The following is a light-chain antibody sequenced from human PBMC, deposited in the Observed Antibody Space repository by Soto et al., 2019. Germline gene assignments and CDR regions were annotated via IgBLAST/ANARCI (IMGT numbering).Light chain of an antibody. J-gene: IGLJ1*01. V-gene: IGLV2-23*02. CDR2: EVI. CDR1: SSDVGTFNL. CDR3: CSYAGSRVYV. Sequence: QSVLTQVASVSGSPGQSITISCTGTSSDVGTFNLVSWYQQHPGKAPRLMIYEVIKRPSGVSNRFSGSKSGNTASLTISGLQAEDEADYYCCSYAGSRVYVFGTGTRSPS.